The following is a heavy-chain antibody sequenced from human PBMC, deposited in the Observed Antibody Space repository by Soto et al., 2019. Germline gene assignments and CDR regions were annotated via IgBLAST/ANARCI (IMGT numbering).Heavy chain of an antibody. CDR1: GYTFTSYG. Sequence: QVQLVQSGAEVKKPGASVKVSCKASGYTFTSYGISWVRQAPGQGLEWMGWISAYNGNTNYAQKLQGXATSTXXTSTSTAYMELRSMRSDDTAVYYCARAPRSSWYAPWGQGTLVTVSS. D-gene: IGHD6-13*01. CDR3: ARAPRSSWYAP. CDR2: ISAYNGNT. J-gene: IGHJ5*02. V-gene: IGHV1-18*01.